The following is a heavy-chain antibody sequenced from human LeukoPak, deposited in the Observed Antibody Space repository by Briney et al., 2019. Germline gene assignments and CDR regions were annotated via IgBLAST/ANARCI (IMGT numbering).Heavy chain of an antibody. CDR2: INHSGST. D-gene: IGHD3-22*01. CDR1: GGSFSGYY. V-gene: IGHV4-34*01. CDR3: ARGGYYDSSGPDAFDI. J-gene: IGHJ3*02. Sequence: SETLSLTCAVYGGSFSGYYWSWIRQPPGKGLEWIGEINHSGSTNYNPSLKSRVTISVDTSKNQFSLKVSSVTAADTAVYYCARGGYYDSSGPDAFDIWGQGTMVTVSS.